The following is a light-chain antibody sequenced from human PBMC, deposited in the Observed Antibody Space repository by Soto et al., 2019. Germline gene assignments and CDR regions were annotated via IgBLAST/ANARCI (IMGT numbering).Light chain of an antibody. CDR3: CSYTSSSTPWV. CDR2: DVS. CDR1: SSDVGGYNY. J-gene: IGLJ1*01. Sequence: QSALTQPASVSGSPGQSITISCTGTSSDVGGYNYVSWYQQHPGKAPKLMIYDVSDRPSGVSNRLSASESGNTASLTISGLQAEDEADYYCCSYTSSSTPWVFGTGTKVTVL. V-gene: IGLV2-14*03.